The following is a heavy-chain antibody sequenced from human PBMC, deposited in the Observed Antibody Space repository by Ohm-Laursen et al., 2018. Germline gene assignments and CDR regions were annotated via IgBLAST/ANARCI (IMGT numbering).Heavy chain of an antibody. CDR1: GGSISSGGYY. CDR2: IYYSGST. D-gene: IGHD5-12*01. Sequence: TLSLTCSVSGGSISSGGYYWSWIRQHPGKGLEWIGYIYYSGSTYYNPSLKSRVTISVDTSKNQFSLKLSSVTAADTAVYYCARNTYSGYDYWYFDLWGRGTLVTVSS. V-gene: IGHV4-31*03. J-gene: IGHJ2*01. CDR3: ARNTYSGYDYWYFDL.